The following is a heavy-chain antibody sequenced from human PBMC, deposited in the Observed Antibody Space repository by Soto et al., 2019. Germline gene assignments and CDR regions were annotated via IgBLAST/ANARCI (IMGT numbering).Heavy chain of an antibody. V-gene: IGHV1-2*02. CDR1: GYTFTGYY. D-gene: IGHD3-9*01. CDR3: AGYGYSNDILTGYFS. J-gene: IGHJ5*02. CDR2: INPNSGGT. Sequence: ASVKVSCKASGYTFTGYYMHWVRQAPGRGLEWMGWINPNSGGTNYAQKFQGRVTMTRDTSISTAYMELSRLRSDDTAVYYCAGYGYSNDILTGYFSWGQGXLVTVYS.